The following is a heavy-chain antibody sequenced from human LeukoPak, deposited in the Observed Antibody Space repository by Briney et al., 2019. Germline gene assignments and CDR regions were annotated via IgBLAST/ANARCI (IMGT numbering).Heavy chain of an antibody. J-gene: IGHJ4*02. CDR2: TYHTGST. CDR1: GGPVTEYY. Sequence: SETRSLTCSVSGGPVTEYYWSWIRQPPGKGLEWIGYTYHTGSTNYSPSLKSRVTMSVDASRNQFSLKLVSVTAADTAVYYCARDRGSTGYYYLDSWGQGILVTVSS. CDR3: ARDRGSTGYYYLDS. D-gene: IGHD1-26*01. V-gene: IGHV4-59*02.